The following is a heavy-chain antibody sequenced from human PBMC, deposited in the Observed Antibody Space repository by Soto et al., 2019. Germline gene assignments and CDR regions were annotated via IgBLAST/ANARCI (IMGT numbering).Heavy chain of an antibody. CDR2: ISTYSGDT. V-gene: IGHV1-18*01. Sequence: ASVKVSCKASGYTFFTYDISWVRQAPGQGLEWMGWISTYSGDTKYAQKFQGRVTMTTDTSTTTAYLELRSLGSDDTAVYYCARHHGPTTSENWFDPWGQGTLVTVSS. CDR3: ARHHGPTTSENWFDP. J-gene: IGHJ5*02. D-gene: IGHD5-12*01. CDR1: GYTFFTYD.